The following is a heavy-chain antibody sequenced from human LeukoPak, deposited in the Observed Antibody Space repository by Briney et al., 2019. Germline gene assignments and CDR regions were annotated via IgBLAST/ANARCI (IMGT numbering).Heavy chain of an antibody. CDR1: GFTFSSYA. Sequence: GGSLRLSCAASGFTFSSYAMSWVRQAPGKGLEWVSAISGSGGSTYYADSVKGRFTISRDNSKNTLYLQMNSLRAEDTAVYYCAKDDKYYYDSSGYGQWGQGTLVTVSS. CDR3: AKDDKYYYDSSGYGQ. J-gene: IGHJ4*02. CDR2: ISGSGGST. V-gene: IGHV3-23*01. D-gene: IGHD3-22*01.